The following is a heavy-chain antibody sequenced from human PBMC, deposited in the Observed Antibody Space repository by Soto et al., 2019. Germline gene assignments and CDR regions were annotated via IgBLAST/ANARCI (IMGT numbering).Heavy chain of an antibody. J-gene: IGHJ5*02. CDR1: GFSFSNYG. CDR2: ISSSSSYI. V-gene: IGHV3-21*01. Sequence: EVQLVESGGGLVKPGGSLRLSFAASGFSFSNYGMNWVRQAPGKGLEWVSSISSSSSYISYADSVKGRFTISRDNAKNSVYLQMNSLIAEDTAVYYCSRSDCTSTSCYVVWFDPWGQGTLVTVAS. CDR3: SRSDCTSTSCYVVWFDP. D-gene: IGHD2-2*01.